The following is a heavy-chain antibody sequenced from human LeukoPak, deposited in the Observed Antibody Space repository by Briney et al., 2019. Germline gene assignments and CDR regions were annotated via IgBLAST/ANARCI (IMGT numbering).Heavy chain of an antibody. CDR2: INQDGGDK. CDR1: GFTFSDSW. CDR3: VRWATLSP. J-gene: IGHJ5*02. V-gene: IGHV3-7*01. Sequence: HPGGSLRLSCATSGFTFSDSWMNWVRQAPGKGLEWVANINQDGGDKNYVDFVKGRFTISRDNAKNSLYLQMNSLRVEDTAVYYCVRWATLSPWGQGTLVTVSS. D-gene: IGHD5-12*01.